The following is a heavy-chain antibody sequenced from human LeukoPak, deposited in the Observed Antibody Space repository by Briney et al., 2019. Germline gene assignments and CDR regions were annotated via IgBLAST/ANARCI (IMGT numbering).Heavy chain of an antibody. CDR1: GGSFSGYF. Sequence: SETLSLTCAVCGGSFSGYFWSWIRQPPGKGLEWIGDINDSGSTIYNPSLWRRVTISVDTSKNQFSLTLSSVTAADTAEYYCARVLWFGESRPYYFDYWGQGNLVTVST. D-gene: IGHD3-10*01. CDR2: INDSGST. CDR3: ARVLWFGESRPYYFDY. V-gene: IGHV4-34*01. J-gene: IGHJ4*02.